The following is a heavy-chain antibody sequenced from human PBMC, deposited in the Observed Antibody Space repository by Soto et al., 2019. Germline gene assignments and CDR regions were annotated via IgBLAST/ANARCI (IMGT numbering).Heavy chain of an antibody. CDR1: GYTFTSYA. V-gene: IGHV1-3*01. J-gene: IGHJ3*02. D-gene: IGHD6-13*01. CDR3: ARGGSSSSWPNAFDI. Sequence: ASVKVSCKASGYTFTSYAMHWVRQAPGQRLGWMGWINAGNGNTKYSQKFQGRVTITRDTSASTAYMELSSLRSEDTAVYYCARGGSSSSWPNAFDIWGQGTMVTVSS. CDR2: INAGNGNT.